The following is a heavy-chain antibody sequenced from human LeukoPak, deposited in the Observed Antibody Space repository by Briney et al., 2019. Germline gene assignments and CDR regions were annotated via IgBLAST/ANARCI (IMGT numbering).Heavy chain of an antibody. V-gene: IGHV1-69*05. CDR3: ARDNYAGANWFDP. D-gene: IGHD1-7*01. CDR1: GGTFSSYA. Sequence: SVKVSCKASGGTFSSYAISWVRQAPGQGLEWMGGIIPIFGTANYAQKFQGRVTITTDESTSTAYMELSSLRSEGTAVYYCARDNYAGANWFDPWGQGTLVTVSS. CDR2: IIPIFGTA. J-gene: IGHJ5*02.